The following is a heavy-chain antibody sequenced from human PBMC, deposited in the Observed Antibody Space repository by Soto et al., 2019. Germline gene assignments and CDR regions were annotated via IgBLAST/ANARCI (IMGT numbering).Heavy chain of an antibody. CDR2: IIPIFGTA. J-gene: IGHJ6*02. D-gene: IGHD3-22*01. CDR1: GGTFSSYA. CDR3: ARGYYPQKYYYGMDV. Sequence: SVKVSCKASGGTFSSYAISWVRQAPGQGLEWMGGIIPIFGTANYAQKFQGRVTITADESTSTAYMELSSLRSEDTAVYYCARGYYPQKYYYGMDVWGQGTTVTVSS. V-gene: IGHV1-69*13.